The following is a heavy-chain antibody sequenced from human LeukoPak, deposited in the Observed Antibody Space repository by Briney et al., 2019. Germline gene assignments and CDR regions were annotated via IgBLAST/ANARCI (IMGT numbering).Heavy chain of an antibody. Sequence: GGSLRLSCAASGFTFSSYGMHWVRQAPGKGLEWVAVIWYDGSNKYYADSVKGRFTISRDNSKNTLYLQMNSLRAEDTAVYYCAREPPSGIAAAGTDGPHYYYYYGMDVWGQGTTVTASS. V-gene: IGHV3-33*01. D-gene: IGHD6-13*01. CDR3: AREPPSGIAAAGTDGPHYYYYYGMDV. J-gene: IGHJ6*02. CDR2: IWYDGSNK. CDR1: GFTFSSYG.